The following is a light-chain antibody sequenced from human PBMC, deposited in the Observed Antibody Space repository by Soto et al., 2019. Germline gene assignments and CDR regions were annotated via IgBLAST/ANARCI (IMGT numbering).Light chain of an antibody. J-gene: IGLJ1*01. Sequence: QSVLTQPPSASGTPGQRVTISCSGGSSNIGSNAVNWYQQLPGTAPQLLIYNNNNRPSGVPDRFSGSKSGTSASLAISGLQSEDEADYYCGAWDDSLNEYVFGTGTKVTVL. CDR2: NNN. CDR3: GAWDDSLNEYV. CDR1: SSNIGSNA. V-gene: IGLV1-44*01.